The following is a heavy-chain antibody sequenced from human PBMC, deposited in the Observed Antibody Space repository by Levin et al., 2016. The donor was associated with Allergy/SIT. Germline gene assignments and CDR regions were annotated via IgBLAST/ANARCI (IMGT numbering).Heavy chain of an antibody. D-gene: IGHD2-15*01. V-gene: IGHV4-34*01. CDR2: INHSGST. J-gene: IGHJ6*02. CDR3: ARGGVVVAATLYYYYGMDV. Sequence: WIRQPPGKGLEWIGEINHSGSTNYNPSLKSRVTISVDTSKNQFSLKLSSVTAADTAVYYCARGGVVVAATLYYYYGMDVWGQGTTVTVSS.